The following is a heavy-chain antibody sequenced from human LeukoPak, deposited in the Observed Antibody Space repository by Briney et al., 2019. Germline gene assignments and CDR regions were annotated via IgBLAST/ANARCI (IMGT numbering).Heavy chain of an antibody. CDR2: ISYDGRNK. CDR3: ARGGAARPDY. CDR1: GFSFDSHV. J-gene: IGHJ4*02. D-gene: IGHD6-6*01. Sequence: QPGRSLRLSCAASGFSFDSHVMNWVRQAPGKGLEWVALISYDGRNKYYADSVKGRFTISSDNSKSMLYLQIDSLRAEDTAVYYCARGGAARPDYWGQGTLVTVSS. V-gene: IGHV3-30*04.